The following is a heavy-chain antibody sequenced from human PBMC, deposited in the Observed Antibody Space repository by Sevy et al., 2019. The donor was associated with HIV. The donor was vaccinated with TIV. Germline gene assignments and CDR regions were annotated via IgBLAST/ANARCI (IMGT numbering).Heavy chain of an antibody. Sequence: SETLSLTCIVSGASINSGEYYWTWIRQHPGKGLEWIGSIHYSGSNYSNPSLKSRVTISVDTSKNQFSLKLSSVTAADTAIYYCARAGGFTITELRYWGQGTLVTVSS. CDR3: ARAGGFTITELRY. D-gene: IGHD3-10*01. J-gene: IGHJ4*02. V-gene: IGHV4-31*03. CDR1: GASINSGEYY. CDR2: IHYSGSN.